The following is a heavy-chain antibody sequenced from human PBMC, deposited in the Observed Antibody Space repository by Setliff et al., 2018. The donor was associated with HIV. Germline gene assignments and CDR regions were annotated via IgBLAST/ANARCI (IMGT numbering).Heavy chain of an antibody. Sequence: SETLSLTCAVYGGPFSGYYWSWIRQPPGKGLEWIGEINHSGSTNYNSSRQSRVTISLDTSKNQFSLKLSSLTAADTAVYYCATRPRIAARPFDYWGQGMLVTVSS. CDR2: INHSGST. J-gene: IGHJ4*02. D-gene: IGHD6-6*01. V-gene: IGHV4-34*09. CDR3: ATRPRIAARPFDY. CDR1: GGPFSGYY.